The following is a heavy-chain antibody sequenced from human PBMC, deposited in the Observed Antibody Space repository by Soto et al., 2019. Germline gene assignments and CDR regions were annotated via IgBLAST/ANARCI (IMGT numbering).Heavy chain of an antibody. CDR3: ARGGGVGDSGRPNWFDP. V-gene: IGHV3-53*02. J-gene: IGHJ5*02. CDR1: GFTVSSNY. D-gene: IGHD2-21*02. CDR2: IYSGGST. Sequence: EVQLVETGGGLIQPGGSLRLSCAASGFTVSSNYMTWVRQAPGKGLEWVSVIYSGGSTYYADSVKGRFTISRDNSKNTLYLQMNSRGAEDAAVYYWARGGGVGDSGRPNWFDPWGQGTLVTVSS.